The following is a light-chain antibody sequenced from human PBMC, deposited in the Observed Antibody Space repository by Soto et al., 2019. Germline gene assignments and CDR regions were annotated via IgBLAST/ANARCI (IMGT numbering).Light chain of an antibody. CDR3: QQYYSTPWT. CDR2: WAS. J-gene: IGKJ1*01. Sequence: DIVMTQSPDSLPVSLGERATINCKSSQSVLYSSNNKNYLAWYQQKPGQPPKLLIYWASTRESGVPDRFSGSGSGTDFTLTISSLQAEDGAVYYCQQYYSTPWTFGQGTKVEIK. V-gene: IGKV4-1*01. CDR1: QSVLYSSNNKNY.